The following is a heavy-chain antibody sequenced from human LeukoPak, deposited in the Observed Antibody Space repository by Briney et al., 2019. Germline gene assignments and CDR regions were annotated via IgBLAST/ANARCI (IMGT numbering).Heavy chain of an antibody. CDR2: IGTAGDT. J-gene: IGHJ4*02. D-gene: IGHD1-26*01. Sequence: GGSLRLSCAASGFTFSSYDMHWVRQATGKGLEWVSAIGTAGDTYYPGSVKGRFTISRENAKNSLYLQMNSLRAGDTAVYYCARGDWEAAPRVYYFDYWGQGTLVTVSS. CDR1: GFTFSSYD. V-gene: IGHV3-13*01. CDR3: ARGDWEAAPRVYYFDY.